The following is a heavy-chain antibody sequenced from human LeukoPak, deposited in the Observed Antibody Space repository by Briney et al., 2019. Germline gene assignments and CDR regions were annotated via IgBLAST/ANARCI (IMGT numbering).Heavy chain of an antibody. CDR3: ARDLGPMVRGVAYYYMDV. CDR1: GGSISSYY. Sequence: RASDTLSLTCTVSGGSISSYYWSWIRQPAGKGLDGIGRIYTSGSTNYNPSLKRRVTMSVDTSKNQFSLKLSSVTAADTAVYYCARDLGPMVRGVAYYYMDVWGKGTTVTISS. J-gene: IGHJ6*03. CDR2: IYTSGST. D-gene: IGHD3-10*01. V-gene: IGHV4-4*07.